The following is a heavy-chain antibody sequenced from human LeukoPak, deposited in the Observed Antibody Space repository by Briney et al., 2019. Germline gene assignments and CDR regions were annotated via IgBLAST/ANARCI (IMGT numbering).Heavy chain of an antibody. D-gene: IGHD3-22*01. J-gene: IGHJ2*01. V-gene: IGHV4-59*01. CDR2: IYYSGST. CDR3: ARPRLSWYFDL. Sequence: SETLSLTCSVSGGSLSNYYWSWIRQPPGKGLEWIGYIYYSGSTNYNPSLKSRVSISVDTSKNQFSLRLSSVTAADTAVYYCARPRLSWYFDLWGRGTLVTVSA. CDR1: GGSLSNYY.